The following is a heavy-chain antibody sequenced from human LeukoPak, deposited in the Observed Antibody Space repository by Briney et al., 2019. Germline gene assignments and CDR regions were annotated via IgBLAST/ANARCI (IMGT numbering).Heavy chain of an antibody. CDR3: ATTRQWPAFET. CDR1: GGSVSSYY. D-gene: IGHD6-19*01. CDR2: FYHSGST. J-gene: IGHJ5*02. Sequence: SETLSLTCTVSGGSVSSYYWSWIRQPPGKGLEWIGCFYHSGSTSYNPSLESRVTISVDTSKNQFSLRLSSVTAADTAVYYCATTRQWPAFETWGQGTLVSVSS. V-gene: IGHV4-59*08.